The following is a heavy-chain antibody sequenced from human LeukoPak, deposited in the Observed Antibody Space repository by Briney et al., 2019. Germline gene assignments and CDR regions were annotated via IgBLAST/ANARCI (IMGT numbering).Heavy chain of an antibody. Sequence: ASVKVSCKASGYTFTGYYMHWVRQAPGQGLEWMGWSNPNSGGTNYAQKFQGRVTMTRDTSISTAYMELSRLRSDDTAVYYCARDLASGYSSGWYAWDYWGQGTLVTVSS. J-gene: IGHJ4*02. D-gene: IGHD6-19*01. CDR1: GYTFTGYY. V-gene: IGHV1-2*02. CDR2: SNPNSGGT. CDR3: ARDLASGYSSGWYAWDY.